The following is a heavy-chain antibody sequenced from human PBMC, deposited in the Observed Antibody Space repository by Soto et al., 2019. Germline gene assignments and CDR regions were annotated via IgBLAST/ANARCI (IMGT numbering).Heavy chain of an antibody. J-gene: IGHJ5*02. CDR1: GLTFSSYA. Sequence: EVQLLESGGGLIQPGGSLRLSCAASGLTFSSYAMSWVRQAPGKGLEWVSAISGSGGSTYYADSVKGRFTISRDNSKNTLYLQMHSLRAADTAVSYCAKAQLYIRGVIHNWFDPWGQGTLVTVSS. CDR3: AKAQLYIRGVIHNWFDP. V-gene: IGHV3-23*01. D-gene: IGHD3-10*02. CDR2: ISGSGGST.